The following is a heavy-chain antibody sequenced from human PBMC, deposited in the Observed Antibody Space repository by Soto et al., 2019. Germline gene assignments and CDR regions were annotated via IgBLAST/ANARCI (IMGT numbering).Heavy chain of an antibody. D-gene: IGHD3-16*01. V-gene: IGHV3-7*05. J-gene: IGHJ3*02. CDR3: ARDSSPSWSHSYFDAIDI. Sequence: GGSLRLSCVASTFTFSNYWMTWVRQAPGKGLEWVANIREDGGEEHYVDSVKGRFTVSRDNARNSLFLQMNTLRAEDTAMYYCARDSSPSWSHSYFDAIDIWGQGTMVTLSS. CDR1: TFTFSNYW. CDR2: IREDGGEE.